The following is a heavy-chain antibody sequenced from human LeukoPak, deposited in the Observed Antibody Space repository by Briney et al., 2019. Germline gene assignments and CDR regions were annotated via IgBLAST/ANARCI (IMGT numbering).Heavy chain of an antibody. J-gene: IGHJ6*03. Sequence: SETLSLTCAVYGGSFSGYYWSWIRQPPGKGLEWIGEINHSGSTNYNPSLKSRVTISVDTSKNQFSLKLSSVTAADTAVYYCARHRGYGNYRDEDYYYYYYMDVWGKGTTVTISS. CDR2: INHSGST. V-gene: IGHV4-34*01. CDR1: GGSFSGYY. CDR3: ARHRGYGNYRDEDYYYYYYMDV. D-gene: IGHD4-11*01.